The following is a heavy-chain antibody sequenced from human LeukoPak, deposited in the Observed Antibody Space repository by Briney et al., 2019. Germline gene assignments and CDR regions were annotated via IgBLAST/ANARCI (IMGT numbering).Heavy chain of an antibody. CDR2: ISWNSGSI. J-gene: IGHJ3*02. Sequence: GRSLRLSCAASGFTFDDYAMHWVRQAPGKGLEWVSGISWNSGSIGYADSVKGRFTISRDNAKNSLYLQMNSLRAEGMALYYCAKGIGMTAAEDAFDIWGQGTMVTVSS. D-gene: IGHD6-13*01. V-gene: IGHV3-9*03. CDR1: GFTFDDYA. CDR3: AKGIGMTAAEDAFDI.